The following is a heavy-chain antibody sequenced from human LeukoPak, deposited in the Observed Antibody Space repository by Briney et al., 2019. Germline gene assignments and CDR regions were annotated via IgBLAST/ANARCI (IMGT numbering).Heavy chain of an antibody. CDR1: GYTFTSYG. CDR2: ISAYNGNT. V-gene: IGHV1-18*01. Sequence: ASVKVSCKASGYTFTSYGISWVRQAPGQGLEWMGWISAYNGNTNYAQKLQGRVTMTTDTSTSTAYMELRSLRSDDTAVYYCAREGRYCSSTSCYLAFWGQGTLVTVSS. D-gene: IGHD2-2*01. CDR3: AREGRYCSSTSCYLAF. J-gene: IGHJ4*02.